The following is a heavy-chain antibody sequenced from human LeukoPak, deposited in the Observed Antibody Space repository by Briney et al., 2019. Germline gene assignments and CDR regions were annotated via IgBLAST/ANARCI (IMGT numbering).Heavy chain of an antibody. D-gene: IGHD3-3*01. CDR1: GFTFSSYE. CDR2: ISSSGSTI. Sequence: GGSLRLSCAASGFTFSSYEMNWVRQAPGKGLEWVSYISSSGSTIYYADSVKGRFTISGDNSKNSLYLQMNSLRAEDTALYYCAKDIATSYYDFWSGPAMSSPAWGFDYWGQGTLVTVSS. CDR3: AKDIATSYYDFWSGPAMSSPAWGFDY. V-gene: IGHV3-48*03. J-gene: IGHJ4*02.